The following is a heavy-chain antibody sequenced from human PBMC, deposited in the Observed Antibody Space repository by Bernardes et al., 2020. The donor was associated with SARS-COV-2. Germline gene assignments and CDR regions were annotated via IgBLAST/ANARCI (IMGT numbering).Heavy chain of an antibody. CDR2: ISSSSSYI. Sequence: GGSLRLSCAASGFTFSSYSMNWVRQAPGKGLEWVSSISSSSSYIYYTDSVKGRFTISRDNAKNSLYLQMNSLRAEDTAVYYCAREERTPTVTTVNGMDVWGQGTTVTVSS. V-gene: IGHV3-21*01. CDR3: AREERTPTVTTVNGMDV. CDR1: GFTFSSYS. J-gene: IGHJ6*02. D-gene: IGHD4-17*01.